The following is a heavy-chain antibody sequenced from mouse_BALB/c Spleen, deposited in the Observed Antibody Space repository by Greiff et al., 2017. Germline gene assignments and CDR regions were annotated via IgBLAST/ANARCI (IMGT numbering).Heavy chain of an antibody. CDR1: GFNIKDYY. Sequence: VQLKQSGAELVRSGASVKLSCTASGFNIKDYYMHWVKQRPEQGLEWIGWIDPENGDTEYAPKFQGKATMTADTSSNTAYLQLSSLTSEDTAVYYCNVIYYGNYVRFAYWGQGTLVTVSA. CDR2: IDPENGDT. D-gene: IGHD2-1*01. J-gene: IGHJ3*01. CDR3: NVIYYGNYVRFAY. V-gene: IGHV14-4*02.